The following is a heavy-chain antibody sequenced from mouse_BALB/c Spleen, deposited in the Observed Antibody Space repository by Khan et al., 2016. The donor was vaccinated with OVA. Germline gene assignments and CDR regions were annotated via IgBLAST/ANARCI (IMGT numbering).Heavy chain of an antibody. CDR1: GYTFTSYW. D-gene: IGHD1-1*01. CDR3: ARENYYGSSHYAMDY. J-gene: IGHJ4*01. CDR2: ISPGSGTP. V-gene: IGHV1S41*01. Sequence: DLVKPGASVKLSCKASGYTFTSYWINWIKQRPGQGLEWIGRISPGSGTPYYNEMFKGKATLTVDTSSSPAYIQLSSLSSEDSAVYFCARENYYGSSHYAMDYWGQGTSVTVSS.